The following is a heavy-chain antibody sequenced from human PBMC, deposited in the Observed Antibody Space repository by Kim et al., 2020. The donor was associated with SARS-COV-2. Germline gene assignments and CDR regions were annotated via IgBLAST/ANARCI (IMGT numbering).Heavy chain of an antibody. CDR3: RRGHWGDSPS. D-gene: IGHD2-21*02. J-gene: IGHJ4*02. CDR2: IHTDGTT. V-gene: IGHV3-53*01. CDR1: GFIVSTHY. Sequence: GGSLRLSCAASGFIVSTHYLSWVRQAPGKGLEWISMIHTDGTTYYADSVMGRFTISRDTSKNTVYLQMNSLRVEDTAVYYCRRGHWGDSPSWGQGTRITVSS.